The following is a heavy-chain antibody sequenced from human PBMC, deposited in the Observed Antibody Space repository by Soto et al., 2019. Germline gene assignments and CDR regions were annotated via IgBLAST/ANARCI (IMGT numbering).Heavy chain of an antibody. D-gene: IGHD6-13*01. CDR2: ISYDGSNK. J-gene: IGHJ5*02. CDR3: ARSQQQLIPINWFDP. V-gene: IGHV3-30-3*01. CDR1: GFTFSSYA. Sequence: QVQLVESGGGVVQPGRSLRLSCAASGFTFSSYAMHWVRQAPGKGLEWVAVISYDGSNKYYADSVKGRFTISRDNSKNTLYLQMNSLRAEDTAVYYCARSQQQLIPINWFDPWGQGTLVTVSS.